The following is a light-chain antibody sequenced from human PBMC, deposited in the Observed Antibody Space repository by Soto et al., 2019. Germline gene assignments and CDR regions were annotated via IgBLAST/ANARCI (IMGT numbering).Light chain of an antibody. J-gene: IGLJ2*01. V-gene: IGLV2-23*02. CDR3: CSYEGSSTFAKV. CDR1: SSDVGSYNL. CDR2: EVS. Sequence: QSALTQPASVSGSPGQSITISCTGTSSDVGSYNLVSWYQQHPGKAPKLMIYEVSKRPSGVSNRFSGSKSGNTASLTISGLQAEDEADYYCCSYEGSSTFAKVFGGGTKLTVL.